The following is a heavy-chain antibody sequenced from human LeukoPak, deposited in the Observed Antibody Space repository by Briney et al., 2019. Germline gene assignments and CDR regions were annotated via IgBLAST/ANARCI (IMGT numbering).Heavy chain of an antibody. J-gene: IGHJ4*02. CDR2: ISSSGSTI. D-gene: IGHD5-24*01. V-gene: IGHV3-11*01. CDR1: GFTFSDYY. Sequence: GGSLRLSCAASGFTFSDYYMSWLRQAPGEGVEGVSYISSSGSTIYYADSVKGRFTISRDNAKNSLHLQMNSLRAEDTAVYYCAREDNYYFDYWGQGTLVTVSS. CDR3: AREDNYYFDY.